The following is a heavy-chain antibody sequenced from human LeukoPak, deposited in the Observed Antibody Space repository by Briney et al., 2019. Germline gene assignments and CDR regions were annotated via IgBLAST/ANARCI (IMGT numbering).Heavy chain of an antibody. CDR2: ISGSGGST. Sequence: GGSLRLSCAASGFTFSSYAMSWVRQAPGKGLEWVSAISGSGGSTYYADSVKGRFTISRDNSKNTLYLQMNSLRAEDTAVYYCAIVEMATGSGYWGQGTQVTVSS. J-gene: IGHJ4*02. CDR1: GFTFSSYA. D-gene: IGHD5-24*01. V-gene: IGHV3-23*01. CDR3: AIVEMATGSGY.